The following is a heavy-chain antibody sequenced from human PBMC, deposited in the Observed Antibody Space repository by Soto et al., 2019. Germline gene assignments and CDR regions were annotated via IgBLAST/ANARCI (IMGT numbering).Heavy chain of an antibody. J-gene: IGHJ4*02. Sequence: SETLSLTCTVSGGSISSYYWSWIRQPPGKGLEWIGYIYYSGSTNYNPSLKSRVTISVDTSKNQFSLKLSSVTAADTAVYYCARAGFLAWLLKPFPFEYWGQGPL. CDR3: ARAGFLAWLLKPFPFEY. D-gene: IGHD3-3*01. CDR2: IYYSGST. V-gene: IGHV4-59*01. CDR1: GGSISSYY.